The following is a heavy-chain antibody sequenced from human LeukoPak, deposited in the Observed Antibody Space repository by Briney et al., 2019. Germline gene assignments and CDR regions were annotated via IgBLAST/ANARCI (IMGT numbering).Heavy chain of an antibody. CDR1: GDSTSSDRYY. CDR3: ARGRPYSGGYHLDY. CDR2: IYYSGST. J-gene: IGHJ4*02. V-gene: IGHV4-39*02. Sequence: SDILSLTCTVSGDSTSSDRYYGGWVRQPPGKGLEWIGNIYYSGSTYYNPSLKSRVTMSVDTSKNQFFLKLNSVTAADTAVYYCARGRPYSGGYHLDYWGQGTLVTVSA. D-gene: IGHD1-26*01.